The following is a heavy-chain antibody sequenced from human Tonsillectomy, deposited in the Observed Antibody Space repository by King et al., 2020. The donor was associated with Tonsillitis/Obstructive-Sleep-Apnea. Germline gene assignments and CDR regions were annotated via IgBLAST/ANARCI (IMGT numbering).Heavy chain of an antibody. V-gene: IGHV2-5*02. Sequence: TLKESGPTLVKPTQTLTLTCTFSGFSLTTSRVGVGWIRQPPGKALEWLALIFWDDDKRYRSSLKSRLTITKDTSKNQVVLTMTNMDPVDTATYYCERGAYGDYGGGHSYSYYYMDVWGKGTTVTVSS. CDR1: GFSLTTSRVG. D-gene: IGHD4-17*01. CDR3: ERGAYGDYGGGHSYSYYYMDV. CDR2: IFWDDDK. J-gene: IGHJ6*03.